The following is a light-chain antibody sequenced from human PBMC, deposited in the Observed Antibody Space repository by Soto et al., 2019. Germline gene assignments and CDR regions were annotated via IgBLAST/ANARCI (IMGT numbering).Light chain of an antibody. CDR3: RSYAGSINV. CDR1: SSDVGGYNY. V-gene: IGLV2-8*01. Sequence: QSALTQPPSASGSPGQSVAISCTGTSSDVGGYNYVSWYQQHPGKAPKLMIYEVNKRPSGVPDRFSGSKSGNTASLTVSGLQAEDEADYYCRSYAGSINVFGTGTKLTVL. CDR2: EVN. J-gene: IGLJ1*01.